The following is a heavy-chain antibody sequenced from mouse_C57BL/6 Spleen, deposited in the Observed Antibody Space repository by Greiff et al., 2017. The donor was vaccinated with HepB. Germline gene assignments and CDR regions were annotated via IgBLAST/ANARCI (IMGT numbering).Heavy chain of an antibody. J-gene: IGHJ4*01. CDR1: GYTFTSYW. CDR2: IDPSDSYT. D-gene: IGHD1-1*01. V-gene: IGHV1-50*01. Sequence: QVQLQQPGAELVKPGASVQLSCKASGYTFTSYWMQWVKQRPGQGLEWIGEIDPSDSYTNYNQKFKGKATLTVDTSSSTAYMQLSSLTSEDSAVYYCARSRFTTVVAPHYAMDYWGQGTSVTVSS. CDR3: ARSRFTTVVAPHYAMDY.